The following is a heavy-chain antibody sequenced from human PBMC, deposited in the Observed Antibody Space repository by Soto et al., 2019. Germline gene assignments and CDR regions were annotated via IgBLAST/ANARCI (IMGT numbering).Heavy chain of an antibody. J-gene: IGHJ4*02. CDR3: ARSTGYHGSGTYSFDY. CDR2: IYYSGTT. CDR1: GFTSSSYA. D-gene: IGHD3-10*01. V-gene: IGHV4-39*01. Sequence: GSLRLSCAASGFTSSSYAMSWIRQPPGKGLEWIGSIYYSGTTYYNPSLKSRVTISVDTSKNQFSLKLSSVTAADTATFYCARSTGYHGSGTYSFDYWGQGTLVTVSS.